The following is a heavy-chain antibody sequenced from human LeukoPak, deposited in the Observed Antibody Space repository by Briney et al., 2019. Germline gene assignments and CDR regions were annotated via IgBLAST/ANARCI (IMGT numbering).Heavy chain of an antibody. J-gene: IGHJ4*02. D-gene: IGHD6-19*01. Sequence: GGSLRLSCAASGFTFSSYAMHWVRQAPGKGLEWVAVISYDGSNKYYADSVKGRFTISRDNSKNTLYLQMNSLRAEDTAVYYCARDRSSGWYYFDYWGQGTLVIVSS. CDR1: GFTFSSYA. CDR2: ISYDGSNK. CDR3: ARDRSSGWYYFDY. V-gene: IGHV3-30-3*01.